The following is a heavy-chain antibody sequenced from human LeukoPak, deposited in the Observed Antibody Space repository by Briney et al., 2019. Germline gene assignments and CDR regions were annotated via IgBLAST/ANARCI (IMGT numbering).Heavy chain of an antibody. V-gene: IGHV3-30*02. CDR1: GFTFSRYG. D-gene: IGHD3-16*01. CDR2: IRDDGSTR. CDR3: AKVPHSWGLFDS. J-gene: IGHJ4*02. Sequence: PGGSARLSCAASGFTFSRYGLHWVRQAPGKGLEWVAFIRDDGSTRYYADSVKGRFTVSRDNPKNTLYLQMDSLRTEDTAVYYCAKVPHSWGLFDSWGQGTLVTVSS.